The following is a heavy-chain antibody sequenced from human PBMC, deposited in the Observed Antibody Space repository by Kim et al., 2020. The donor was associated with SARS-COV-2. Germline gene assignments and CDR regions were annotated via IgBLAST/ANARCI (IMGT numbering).Heavy chain of an antibody. D-gene: IGHD3-10*01. Sequence: SGSTEYNPSLKSRVTISAETSKNQFSLHLSSVTAADTAVYYCVRDRELGYWGQGILVTVSS. V-gene: IGHV4-59*01. J-gene: IGHJ4*02. CDR3: VRDRELGY. CDR2: SGST.